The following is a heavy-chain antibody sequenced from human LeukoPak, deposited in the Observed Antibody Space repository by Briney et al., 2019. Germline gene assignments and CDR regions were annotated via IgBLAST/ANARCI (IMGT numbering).Heavy chain of an antibody. D-gene: IGHD4-17*01. J-gene: IGHJ6*02. CDR1: GFTFSSYA. Sequence: GGSLRLSCAASGFTFSSYAMHWVRQAPGKGLEWVAVISYDGSNKYYADSVKGRFTISRDNSKNTLYLQMNSLGAEDTAVYYCARVSTVTTFYYYYGMDVWGQGTTVTVSS. CDR3: ARVSTVTTFYYYYGMDV. CDR2: ISYDGSNK. V-gene: IGHV3-30-3*01.